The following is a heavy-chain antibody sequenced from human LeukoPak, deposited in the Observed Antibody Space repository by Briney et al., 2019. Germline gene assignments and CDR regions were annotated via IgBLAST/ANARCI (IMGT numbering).Heavy chain of an antibody. CDR1: GFTFSSYG. D-gene: IGHD2-21*02. J-gene: IGHJ4*02. CDR3: ARGGHRTAPFDC. Sequence: GGSLRLSCAASGFTFSSYGMHWVRQAPGKGLEWVAVIWYDGSNKYYADSVKGRFTISRDNSENTLFLQMNSLRAEDTAVYYCARGGHRTAPFDCWGQGTLVTVSS. CDR2: IWYDGSNK. V-gene: IGHV3-33*01.